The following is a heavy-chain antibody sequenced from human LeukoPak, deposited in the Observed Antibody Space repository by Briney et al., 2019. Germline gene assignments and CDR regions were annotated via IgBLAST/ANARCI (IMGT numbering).Heavy chain of an antibody. D-gene: IGHD2-15*01. V-gene: IGHV6-1*01. CDR3: ARGRYSGFDL. Sequence: SQTLSLTCAISGDSVSTNSVAWNWLRQSPSRGLEWLGRTYYRSKWNNDYAVSVKSRITINPDTSKNQFSLQLNSVTPDDTALYYCARGRYSGFDLWGQGTMVTVSS. CDR1: GDSVSTNSVA. CDR2: TYYRSKWNN. J-gene: IGHJ3*01.